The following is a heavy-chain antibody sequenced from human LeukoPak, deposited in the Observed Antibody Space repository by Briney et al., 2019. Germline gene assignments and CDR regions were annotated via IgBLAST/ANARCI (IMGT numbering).Heavy chain of an antibody. V-gene: IGHV4-39*07. J-gene: IGHJ4*02. Sequence: PSETLSLTCTVSGGSISGSSYYWGWIRQPPGKGLEWIGEIYHSGSTNYNPSLKSRVTISVDKSKNQFSLKLSSVTAADTAVYYCARTLVPTVSPLGYWGQGTLVTVSS. CDR2: IYHSGST. CDR1: GGSISGSSYY. CDR3: ARTLVPTVSPLGY. D-gene: IGHD4-17*01.